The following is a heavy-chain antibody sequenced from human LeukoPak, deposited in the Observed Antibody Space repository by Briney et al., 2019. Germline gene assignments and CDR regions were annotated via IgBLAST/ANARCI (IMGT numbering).Heavy chain of an antibody. D-gene: IGHD3-22*01. CDR3: ATGLSGYAWLEP. Sequence: ASVKLSCKASGYTFTGYYMHWVRQAPGQGLEWMGGFDPEDGETIYAQKFQGRVTMTEDTSTDTAYMELSSLRSEDTPLVYCATGLSGYAWLEPWGQRTLVTVSS. CDR1: GYTFTGYY. CDR2: FDPEDGET. V-gene: IGHV1-24*01. J-gene: IGHJ5*02.